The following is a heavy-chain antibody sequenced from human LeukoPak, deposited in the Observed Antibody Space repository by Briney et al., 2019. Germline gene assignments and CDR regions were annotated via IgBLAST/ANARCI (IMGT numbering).Heavy chain of an antibody. Sequence: GGSLRLSCAASRFTVTSNYMSWVRQAPGKGLEWVSSISSSSSYIYYADSVKGRFTISRDNTKNSLYLQMHSLRAEDTAVYYCARDGTGIVYYYAMDVWGQGTTVTVSS. D-gene: IGHD3/OR15-3a*01. CDR3: ARDGTGIVYYYAMDV. CDR2: ISSSSSYI. J-gene: IGHJ6*02. CDR1: RFTVTSNY. V-gene: IGHV3-21*01.